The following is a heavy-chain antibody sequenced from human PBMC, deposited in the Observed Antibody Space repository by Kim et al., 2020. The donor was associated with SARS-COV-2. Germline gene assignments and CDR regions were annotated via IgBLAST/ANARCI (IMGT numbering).Heavy chain of an antibody. Sequence: GGSLRLSCAASGFTFSSYGMHWVRQAPGKGLEWVAVISYDGSNKYYADSVKGRFTISRDKSKNTLYLQMNSLRAEDTAVYYCAKEGHVVVTAIYYYYYGMDVWGQGTTVTVSS. V-gene: IGHV3-30*18. J-gene: IGHJ6*02. CDR2: ISYDGSNK. CDR1: GFTFSSYG. CDR3: AKEGHVVVTAIYYYYYGMDV. D-gene: IGHD2-21*02.